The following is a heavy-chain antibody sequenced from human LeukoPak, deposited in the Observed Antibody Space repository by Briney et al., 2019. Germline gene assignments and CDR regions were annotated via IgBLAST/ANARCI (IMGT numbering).Heavy chain of an antibody. V-gene: IGHV3-48*02. Sequence: GGSLRLSCAASGFTFSSYSMNWVRQAPGRGLEWVSYIAIGSSPVYYADSVKGRFTSSRDNAKNSLYLQMNSLRDEDTAVYYCARPAAAAAAFCDYWGQGTLVIVSS. J-gene: IGHJ4*02. CDR2: IAIGSSPV. CDR3: ARPAAAAAAFCDY. CDR1: GFTFSSYS. D-gene: IGHD6-25*01.